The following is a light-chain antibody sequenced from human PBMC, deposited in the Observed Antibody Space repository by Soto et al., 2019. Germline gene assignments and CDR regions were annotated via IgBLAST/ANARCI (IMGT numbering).Light chain of an antibody. J-gene: IGLJ1*01. CDR1: SSDIGRNY. CDR2: ENY. V-gene: IGLV1-51*02. Sequence: QSVLTQPPSVSAAPGQKVTISCSGSSSDIGRNYVSWYKHLPRTAPKLLIYENYKRPSGIPDRFSGSKSGTSATLGITGLQTGDEADYYCGTWDSRLTTFVFGTGTKLTVL. CDR3: GTWDSRLTTFV.